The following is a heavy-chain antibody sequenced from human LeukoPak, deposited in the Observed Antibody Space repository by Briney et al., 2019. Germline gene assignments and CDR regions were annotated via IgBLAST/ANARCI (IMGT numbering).Heavy chain of an antibody. Sequence: SGGSLRLSCVASGFTFDDYGMYWVRQVPGKGLEWVSGISWNSANIGYADSVKGRFTISRDNARNSLYLQMNSLRAEDTAVYYCARDGTGWSWGQGTLVTVSS. CDR2: ISWNSANI. CDR1: GFTFDDYG. CDR3: ARDGTGWS. D-gene: IGHD2-15*01. V-gene: IGHV3-9*01. J-gene: IGHJ5*02.